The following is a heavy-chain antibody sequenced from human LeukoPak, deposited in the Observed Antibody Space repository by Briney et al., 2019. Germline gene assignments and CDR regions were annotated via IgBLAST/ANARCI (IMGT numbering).Heavy chain of an antibody. CDR1: GYTFTNYA. CDR3: ARGGSGWHLGPFDY. V-gene: IGHV1-2*02. D-gene: IGHD6-19*01. CDR2: INPNSGGT. Sequence: GASVKVSCKASGYTFTNYAMNWVRQAPGQGLEWMGWINPNSGGTNYAQKFQGRVTMTRDTSISTAYMELSRLRSDDTAVYYCARGGSGWHLGPFDYWGQGTLVTVSS. J-gene: IGHJ4*02.